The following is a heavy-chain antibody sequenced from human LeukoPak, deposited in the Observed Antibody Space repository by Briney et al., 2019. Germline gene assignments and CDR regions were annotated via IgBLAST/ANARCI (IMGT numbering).Heavy chain of an antibody. J-gene: IGHJ4*02. CDR2: ISGSGGST. Sequence: GGSLRLSCAASGFTFSSYAMSWVRQAPGKGLEWVSAISGSGGSTYYADSVKGRFTISRDNSKSTLFLQMNSLRADDTAVYYCAKDPRVGSRVATPCHWGQGTLVTVSS. CDR3: AKDPRVGSRVATPCH. CDR1: GFTFSSYA. D-gene: IGHD5-24*01. V-gene: IGHV3-23*01.